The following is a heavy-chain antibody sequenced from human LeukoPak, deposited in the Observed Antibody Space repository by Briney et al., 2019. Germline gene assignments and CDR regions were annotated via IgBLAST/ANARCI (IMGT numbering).Heavy chain of an antibody. CDR3: AITGTVATIWFDP. CDR1: GGSVRSYY. J-gene: IGHJ5*02. Sequence: SETLSLTCTDSGGSVRSYYWSWIRQPPGKGLEWIGYIKSSGSSNYNPSLKSRVTISMDTSKNQFSLRRNSVTAADTAVYYCAITGTVATIWFDPWGPGTLVTVSS. D-gene: IGHD1/OR15-1a*01. V-gene: IGHV4-59*02. CDR2: IKSSGSS.